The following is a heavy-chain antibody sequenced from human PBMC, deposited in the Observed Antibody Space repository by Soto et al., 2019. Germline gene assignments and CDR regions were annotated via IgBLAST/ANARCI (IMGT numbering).Heavy chain of an antibody. CDR1: GGSISSGDYY. J-gene: IGHJ4*02. D-gene: IGHD6-6*01. CDR2: IYYSGST. Sequence: KASETLSLTCTVSGGSISSGDYYWSWIRQPPGKGLEWIGYIYYSGSTYYNPSLKSRVTISVDTSKNQFSLKLSSVTAADTAVYYCARAVAARPLYFGYWGQGTLVTVSS. V-gene: IGHV4-30-4*01. CDR3: ARAVAARPLYFGY.